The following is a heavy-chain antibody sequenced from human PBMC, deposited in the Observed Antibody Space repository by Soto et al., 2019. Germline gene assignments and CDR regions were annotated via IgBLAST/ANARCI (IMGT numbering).Heavy chain of an antibody. CDR2: IYYTGST. J-gene: IGHJ6*01. V-gene: IGHV4-31*03. Sequence: PSETLSLTCTVSGVSIISSGHYWTWLRQQPGKGLERMGYIYYTGSTSYNPSLESRLTMSVDTSKNQFSLRLDSVTAADKAVYYCARVGVDFCPAASRFLYIMEVWGQGTTVTGSS. D-gene: IGHD3-3*01. CDR3: ARVGVDFCPAASRFLYIMEV. CDR1: GVSIISSGHY.